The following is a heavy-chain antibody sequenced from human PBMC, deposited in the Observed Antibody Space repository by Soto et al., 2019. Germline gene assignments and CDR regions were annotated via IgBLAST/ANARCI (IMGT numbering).Heavy chain of an antibody. CDR2: ISGGGGST. J-gene: IGHJ6*02. CDR3: AKDRAHTQRYGMDV. CDR1: GFTFSTYA. D-gene: IGHD5-18*01. Sequence: EVQLLESGGGLVQPGGSPRLSCAASGFTFSTYAMSWVRQSPGKVLEWVSSISGGGGSTYYADSVKGRFTISRDNSKNTVYLQMNSLRAEDTAVYYCAKDRAHTQRYGMDVWGHGTTVTVSS. V-gene: IGHV3-23*01.